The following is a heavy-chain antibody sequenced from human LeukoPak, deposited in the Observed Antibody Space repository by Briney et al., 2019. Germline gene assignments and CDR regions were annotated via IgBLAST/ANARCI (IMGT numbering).Heavy chain of an antibody. CDR2: IYYSGST. D-gene: IGHD4-23*01. V-gene: IGHV4-59*01. J-gene: IGHJ3*02. CDR1: GGSISSYY. CDR3: ARVSGGNGDAFDI. Sequence: PSETLSLTCTVSGGSISSYYWSWIRQPPGKGLEWIGYIYYSGSTNYNPSLKSRVTISVDTSKNQFSLKLSSVTAADTAVSYCARVSGGNGDAFDIWGQGTMVTVSS.